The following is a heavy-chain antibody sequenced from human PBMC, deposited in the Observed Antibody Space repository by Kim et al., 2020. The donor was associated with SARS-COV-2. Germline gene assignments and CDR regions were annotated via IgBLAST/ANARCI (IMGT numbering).Heavy chain of an antibody. CDR2: INHSGST. Sequence: SETLSLTCAVYGGSFSGYYWSWIRQPPGKGLEWIGEINHSGSTNYNPSLKSRVTISVDTSKNQFSLKLSSVTAADTAVYYCARVGGSSPRPGSYYKRVYWFDPWGQGTLVTVSS. J-gene: IGHJ5*02. V-gene: IGHV4-34*01. D-gene: IGHD3-10*01. CDR1: GGSFSGYY. CDR3: ARVGGSSPRPGSYYKRVYWFDP.